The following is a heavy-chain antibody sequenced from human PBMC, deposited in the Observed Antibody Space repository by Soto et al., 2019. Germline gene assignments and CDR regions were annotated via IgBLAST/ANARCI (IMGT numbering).Heavy chain of an antibody. CDR2: IYHSGST. CDR1: GGSISSGGYS. Sequence: SETLSLTCAVSGGSISSGGYSWSWIRQPPGKGLEWIGYIYHSGSTYYNPSLKSRVTISVDRSKNQFSLKLSSVTAADTAVYYCVRGSGYDLVVFDYWGQGTLVTVSS. CDR3: VRGSGYDLVVFDY. V-gene: IGHV4-30-2*01. J-gene: IGHJ4*02. D-gene: IGHD5-12*01.